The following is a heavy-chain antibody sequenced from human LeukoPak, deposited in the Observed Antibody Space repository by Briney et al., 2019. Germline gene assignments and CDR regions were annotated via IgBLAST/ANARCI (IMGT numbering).Heavy chain of an antibody. CDR3: ATVDCSGGSCSYFDY. CDR2: ISAYNGNT. CDR1: GYTFTSYG. Sequence: ASVKVSCKASGYTFTSYGISWVRQAPGQGLEWMGWISAYNGNTNYAQKLQGRVTMTEDTSTDTAYMELSSLRSEDTAVYYCATVDCSGGSCSYFDYWGQGTLVTVSS. D-gene: IGHD2-15*01. J-gene: IGHJ4*02. V-gene: IGHV1-18*01.